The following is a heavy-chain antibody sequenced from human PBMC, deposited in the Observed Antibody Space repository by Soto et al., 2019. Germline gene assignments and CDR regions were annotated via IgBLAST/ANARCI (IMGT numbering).Heavy chain of an antibody. CDR2: INNDGGAT. CDR3: GTVFDL. J-gene: IGHJ5*02. Sequence: EEQVVESGGGLVQPGGSLRLYCAASGFIFTGHWMHWVRQGPGKGLDWVSGINNDGGATFYADSVKGRFTISRDNSNNMVYLQMNSLGAEDSAVYYCGTVFDLWGHGTQVTVSS. CDR1: GFIFTGHW. V-gene: IGHV3-74*01. D-gene: IGHD4-4*01.